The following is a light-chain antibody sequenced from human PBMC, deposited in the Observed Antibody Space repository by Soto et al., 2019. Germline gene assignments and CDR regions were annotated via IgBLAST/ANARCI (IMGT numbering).Light chain of an antibody. J-gene: IGLJ1*01. CDR3: SSYTDSAFHV. CDR1: SSDVGANNH. Sequence: QSVLTQPPSASGSPGQSVTISCTGTSSDVGANNHVSWYQQHPGKAPKLLIFEVTERPSGVPDRFSGSKSDNAAFLTVSGLQAEDEADYYCSSYTDSAFHVFGTATKVTVL. V-gene: IGLV2-8*01. CDR2: EVT.